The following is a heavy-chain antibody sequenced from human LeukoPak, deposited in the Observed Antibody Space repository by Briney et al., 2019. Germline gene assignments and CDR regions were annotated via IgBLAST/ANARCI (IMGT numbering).Heavy chain of an antibody. CDR3: ARHLRRSSGWYGEYYFDY. CDR2: IDPSDSYT. Sequence: GASLQISCKGSGSSFTSYWISWVRQLPGKGLEWMGRIDPSDSYTNYSPSFQGHVTISADKSISTAYLQWSSLKASDTAMYYCARHLRRSSGWYGEYYFDYWGQGTLVTVSS. J-gene: IGHJ4*02. V-gene: IGHV5-10-1*01. CDR1: GSSFTSYW. D-gene: IGHD6-19*01.